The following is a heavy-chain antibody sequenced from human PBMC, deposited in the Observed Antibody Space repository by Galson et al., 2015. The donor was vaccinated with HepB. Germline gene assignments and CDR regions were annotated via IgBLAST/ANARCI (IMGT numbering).Heavy chain of an antibody. J-gene: IGHJ4*02. V-gene: IGHV1-3*01. CDR1: GYTFTNYA. Sequence: SVKVSCKASGYTFTNYAMQWVRRAPGQRLDWMGWINAGYGDTRYSQKFQGRVTFTRDTSATTVYMELSSLRSEDTAVYYCARALTRLGSGSLLGYWGQGTLVTVSS. D-gene: IGHD3-10*01. CDR2: INAGYGDT. CDR3: ARALTRLGSGSLLGY.